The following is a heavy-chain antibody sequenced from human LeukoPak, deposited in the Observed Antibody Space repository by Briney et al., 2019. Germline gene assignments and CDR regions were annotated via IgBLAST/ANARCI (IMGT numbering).Heavy chain of an antibody. CDR3: ARCTASCYANAFDV. D-gene: IGHD2-2*01. V-gene: IGHV3-23*01. Sequence: GGTLRLSCAASGFSFNNNAMSWVRQAPGKGLEWVSAINGGGDATEYADSVKGRFTISRDNSKKTLYLQMNSLRPEDTAVYYCARCTASCYANAFDVWGQGTLLTVSS. J-gene: IGHJ3*01. CDR1: GFSFNNNA. CDR2: INGGGDAT.